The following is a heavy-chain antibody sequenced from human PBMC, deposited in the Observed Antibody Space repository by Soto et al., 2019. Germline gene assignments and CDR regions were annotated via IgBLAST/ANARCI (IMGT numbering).Heavy chain of an antibody. CDR1: GYTFTSYD. V-gene: IGHV1-8*01. J-gene: IGHJ6*02. Sequence: ASVKVSFKASGYTFTSYDINWVRQATGQGLEWMGWMNPNSGNTGYAQKFQGRVTMTRNTSISTAYMKMSSLRSEVTAVYYCAREIMIFGVVIIPGTNYYGMDVWGQGTTVTVSS. CDR3: AREIMIFGVVIIPGTNYYGMDV. CDR2: MNPNSGNT. D-gene: IGHD3-3*01.